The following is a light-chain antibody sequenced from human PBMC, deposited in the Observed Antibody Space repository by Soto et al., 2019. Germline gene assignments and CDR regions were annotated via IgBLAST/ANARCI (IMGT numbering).Light chain of an antibody. CDR3: QRYNKWPLT. CDR1: QGIGDT. V-gene: IGKV3-15*01. Sequence: EVVITQSPSTLSVSTGEGATLSCRASQGIGDTLAWYQHKPGQTPRPLIYDTSTRATGVPARFSGSRSGTEFTLTINSLQSEEFAVYYCQRYNKWPLTFGGGTKVDIK. CDR2: DTS. J-gene: IGKJ4*01.